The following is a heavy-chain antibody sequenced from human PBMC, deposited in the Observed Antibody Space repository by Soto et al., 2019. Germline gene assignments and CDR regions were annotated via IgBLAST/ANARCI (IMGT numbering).Heavy chain of an antibody. CDR2: IGSKPNRYAT. CDR1: GFTFSGSA. V-gene: IGHV3-73*02. Sequence: EVQLVESGGGLVQPGGSLKLSCAASGFTFSGSAIHWVRQASGKGLEWVGRIGSKPNRYATAYAVSVTGKFTISRDDSRSTAYLQMDSLKTDDTAVYYCARGVYDFWSGHPKGLDYWGQGTVVTVSS. D-gene: IGHD3-3*01. J-gene: IGHJ4*02. CDR3: ARGVYDFWSGHPKGLDY.